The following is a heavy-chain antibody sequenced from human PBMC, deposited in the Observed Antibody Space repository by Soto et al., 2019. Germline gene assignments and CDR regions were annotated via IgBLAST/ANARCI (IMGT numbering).Heavy chain of an antibody. CDR2: IIPIFGTA. V-gene: IGHV1-69*01. J-gene: IGHJ3*02. CDR3: ARVLKGYYDSSGYAFDI. CDR1: GGTFSSYA. Sequence: QVQLVQSGAEVKKPGSSVKVSCKASGGTFSSYAISWVRQAPGQGLEWMGGIIPIFGTANYAQKFQDRVTITADESTSTAYMELSSLISEDTAVYYCARVLKGYYDSSGYAFDIWGQGTMVTVSS. D-gene: IGHD3-22*01.